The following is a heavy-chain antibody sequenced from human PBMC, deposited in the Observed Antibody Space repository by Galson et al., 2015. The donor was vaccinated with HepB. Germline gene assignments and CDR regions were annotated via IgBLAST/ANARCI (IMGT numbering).Heavy chain of an antibody. CDR3: ARHGLDSSTSYSSSWYGDWFDP. CDR1: GYSFTSYW. Sequence: QSGAEVKKPGESLRISCKGSGYSFTSYWISWVRQMPGKGLEWMGRIDPSDSYTNYSPSFQGHVTISADKSISTAYLQWSSLKASDTAMYYCARHGLDSSTSYSSSWYGDWFDPWGQGTLVTVSS. J-gene: IGHJ5*02. D-gene: IGHD6-13*01. CDR2: IDPSDSYT. V-gene: IGHV5-10-1*01.